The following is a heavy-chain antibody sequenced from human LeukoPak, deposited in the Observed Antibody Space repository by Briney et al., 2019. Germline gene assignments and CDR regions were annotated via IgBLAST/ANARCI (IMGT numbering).Heavy chain of an antibody. CDR2: IKQDESEK. Sequence: GGSLRLSCAASGFTFSTYWMSWARQAPGKGLEWVANIKQDESEKYYMDSVKGRFTISRDNAKNSLSLQMSSLRADDTAVYYCARDLGVVTAIHSQYYFDYWGQGTLVTVSS. J-gene: IGHJ4*02. CDR1: GFTFSTYW. CDR3: ARDLGVVTAIHSQYYFDY. D-gene: IGHD2-21*02. V-gene: IGHV3-7*01.